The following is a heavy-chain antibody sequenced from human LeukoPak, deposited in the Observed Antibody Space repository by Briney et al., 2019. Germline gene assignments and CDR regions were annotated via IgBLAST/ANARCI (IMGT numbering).Heavy chain of an antibody. V-gene: IGHV3-9*01. CDR2: ISWNSGSI. Sequence: PGRSLRLSCAASGFTFDDYAMHWVRQAPGKGLEWVSGISWNSGSIGYADSVKGRFTISRDNAKNSLYLQMNSLGAEDTALYYCAKDVTGYSSGWYGYYYYGMDVWGQGTTVTVSS. CDR3: AKDVTGYSSGWYGYYYYGMDV. J-gene: IGHJ6*02. D-gene: IGHD6-19*01. CDR1: GFTFDDYA.